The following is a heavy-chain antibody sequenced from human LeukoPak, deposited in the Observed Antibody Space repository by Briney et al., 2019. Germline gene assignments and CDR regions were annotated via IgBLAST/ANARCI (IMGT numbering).Heavy chain of an antibody. CDR1: GYTFTGYY. D-gene: IGHD7-27*01. J-gene: IGHJ6*03. CDR2: IIPIFGTA. V-gene: IGHV1-69*06. CDR3: ARGYTTGANIYYYYYMDV. Sequence: SVKVSCKASGYTFTGYYMHWVRQAPGQGLEWMGGIIPIFGTANYAQKFQGRVTITADKSTSTAYMELSSLRSEDTAVYYCARGYTTGANIYYYYYMDVWGKGTTVTVSS.